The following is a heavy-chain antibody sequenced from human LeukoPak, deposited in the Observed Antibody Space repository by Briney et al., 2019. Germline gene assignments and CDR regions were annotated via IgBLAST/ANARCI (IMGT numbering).Heavy chain of an antibody. D-gene: IGHD4-23*01. J-gene: IGHJ4*02. V-gene: IGHV4-61*02. CDR1: GGSISSGSYY. Sequence: SETLSLTCTVSGGSISSGSYYWSWIRQPAGKGLEWIGRIYTSGSTNYNPSLKSRVTISVDTSKNQFSLKLSSVTAADTAVYYCARTWISTVADPYYFDYWGQGTLVTVSS. CDR3: ARTWISTVADPYYFDY. CDR2: IYTSGST.